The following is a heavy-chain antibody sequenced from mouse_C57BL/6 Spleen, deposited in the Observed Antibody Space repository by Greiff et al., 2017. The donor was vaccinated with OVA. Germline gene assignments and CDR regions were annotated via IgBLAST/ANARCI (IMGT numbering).Heavy chain of an antibody. CDR2: IYPGDGDT. D-gene: IGHD1-1*01. J-gene: IGHJ4*01. V-gene: IGHV1-82*01. Sequence: VQGVESGPELVKPGASVKISCKASGYAFSSSWMNWVKQRPGKGLEWIGRIYPGDGDTNYNGKFKGKATLTADKSSSTAYMQLSSLTSEDSAVYFCARVTTVVATDAMDYWGQGTSVTVSS. CDR1: GYAFSSSW. CDR3: ARVTTVVATDAMDY.